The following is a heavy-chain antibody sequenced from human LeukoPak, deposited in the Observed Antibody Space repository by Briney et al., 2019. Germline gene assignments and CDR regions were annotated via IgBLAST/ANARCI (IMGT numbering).Heavy chain of an antibody. V-gene: IGHV3-74*01. CDR2: IKSDGSST. Sequence: GGSLRLSCAASGFTFSSYWMHWVRQAAGKGLVWVSRIKSDGSSTSYADSVKGRFTISRDNAKNTLYLQMNSLRAEDTAVYYCARDTGSYNYWAQGTLVTVSS. D-gene: IGHD1-26*01. J-gene: IGHJ4*02. CDR1: GFTFSSYW. CDR3: ARDTGSYNY.